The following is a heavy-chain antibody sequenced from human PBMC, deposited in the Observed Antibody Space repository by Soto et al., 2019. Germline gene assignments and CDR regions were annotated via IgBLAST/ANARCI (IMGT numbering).Heavy chain of an antibody. V-gene: IGHV3-23*01. D-gene: IGHD3-10*01. CDR2: ISGSGVST. CDR1: GFTFSSYA. Sequence: PGGSLRLSCAASGFTFSSYAMSGVRQAPGKGLERVSAISGSGVSTYYADSVKGRFTISRDNSKNTLYLQMNSLRAEDTAVYYCAMTYGSGSYHWNYYYGMDVSGQGTTVTVSS. CDR3: AMTYGSGSYHWNYYYGMDV. J-gene: IGHJ6*02.